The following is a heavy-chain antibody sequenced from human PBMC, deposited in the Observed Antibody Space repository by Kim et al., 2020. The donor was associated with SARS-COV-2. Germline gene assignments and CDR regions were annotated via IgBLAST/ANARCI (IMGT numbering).Heavy chain of an antibody. CDR2: IYYSGST. V-gene: IGHV4-61*01. CDR1: GGSVSSGSYY. D-gene: IGHD5-12*01. J-gene: IGHJ6*02. CDR3: ARDGGYAGYGMDV. Sequence: SETLSLTCTVSGGSVSSGSYYWSWIRQPPGKGLEWLGYIYYSGSTNYNPSLKSRVTISVDTSKNQFSLKLSSVTAADTAVYYCARDGGYAGYGMDVWGQGTTVTVSS.